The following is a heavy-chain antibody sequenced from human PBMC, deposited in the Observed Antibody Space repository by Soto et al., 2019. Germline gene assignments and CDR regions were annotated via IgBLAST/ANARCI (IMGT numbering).Heavy chain of an antibody. V-gene: IGHV3-30-3*02. D-gene: IGHD6-19*01. J-gene: IGHJ3*02. CDR1: GFTFSSYA. CDR3: AKTTDGWFSAFEI. Sequence: PGGSLRLSCAASGFTFSSYAMHWVRQAPGKGLEWVAVISYDGSNKYYADSVKGRFTISRDNSKKTMYLQMNSLRAEDTAVYYCAKTTDGWFSAFEIWGQGTMVTVSS. CDR2: ISYDGSNK.